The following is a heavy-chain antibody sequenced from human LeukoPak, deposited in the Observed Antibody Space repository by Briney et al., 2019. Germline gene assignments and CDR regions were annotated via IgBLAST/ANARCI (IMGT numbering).Heavy chain of an antibody. CDR2: IYTSGST. J-gene: IGHJ6*03. D-gene: IGHD6-13*01. V-gene: IGHV4-61*02. CDR3: ARASRGLAYPYYYMDV. CDR1: GGSISSGSYY. Sequence: SETLSLTCTVSGGSISSGSYYWSWIRQPAGKGLEWIGRIYTSGSTNYNPSLKSRVTVSVDTSKNQFSLKLSSVTAADTAVYYCARASRGLAYPYYYMDVWGKGTTVTVSS.